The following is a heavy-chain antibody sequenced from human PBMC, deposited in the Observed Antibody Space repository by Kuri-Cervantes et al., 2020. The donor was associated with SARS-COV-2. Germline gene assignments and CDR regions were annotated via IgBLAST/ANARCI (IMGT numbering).Heavy chain of an antibody. D-gene: IGHD2-2*02. Sequence: GSLRLSCTVSGGSISSSSYYWGWIRQPPGKGLEWIGSIYYSGSTYYNPSLKSRVTISVDTSKNQFSLKLSSVTAADTAVYYRAREGGYCSSTSCYRGVYYMDVWGKGTTVTVSS. V-gene: IGHV4-39*02. CDR2: IYYSGST. CDR1: GGSISSSSYY. J-gene: IGHJ6*03. CDR3: AREGGYCSSTSCYRGVYYMDV.